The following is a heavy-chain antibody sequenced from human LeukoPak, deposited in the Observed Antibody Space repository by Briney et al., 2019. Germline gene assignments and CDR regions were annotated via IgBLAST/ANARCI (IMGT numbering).Heavy chain of an antibody. J-gene: IGHJ4*02. CDR2: IRYDGIHE. D-gene: IGHD4/OR15-4a*01. CDR1: GFTVSSNY. CDR3: AKDRQDYGAH. V-gene: IGHV3-30*02. Sequence: PGGSLRLSCAASGFTVSSNYMSWVRQAPGKGLEWVAFIRYDGIHEFYADSVKGRFIISRDNSKNTLFLQMNSLRAEDAAVYYCAKDRQDYGAHWGQGALVTVSS.